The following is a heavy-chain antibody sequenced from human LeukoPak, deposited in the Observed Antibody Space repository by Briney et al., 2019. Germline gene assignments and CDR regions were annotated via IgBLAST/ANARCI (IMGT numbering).Heavy chain of an antibody. CDR2: INHSGST. CDR3: ARHNYGDYVGLYYYYYGMDV. J-gene: IGHJ6*02. Sequence: PSETLSLTCAVYGGSFSGYYWSWIRQPPGKGLEWIGEINHSGSTYYNPSLKSRVTISVDTSKNQFSLKLSSVTAADTAVYYCARHNYGDYVGLYYYYYGMDVWGQGTTVTVSS. D-gene: IGHD4-17*01. CDR1: GGSFSGYY. V-gene: IGHV4-34*01.